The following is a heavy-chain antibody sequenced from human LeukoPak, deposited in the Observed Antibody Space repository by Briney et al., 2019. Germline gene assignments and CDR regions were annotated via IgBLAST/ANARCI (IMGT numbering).Heavy chain of an antibody. J-gene: IGHJ4*02. CDR2: IIPRLGTT. CDR3: AADGTD. CDR1: GGTFNSYA. Sequence: SVKVSXKTSGGTFNSYAINWVRQAPGQGLEWMGGIIPRLGTTKYIQKVQGRMTITTDESTTTAYMELSSLRSEDTAVYYCAADGTDWGQGTLVTVSS. V-gene: IGHV1-69*05.